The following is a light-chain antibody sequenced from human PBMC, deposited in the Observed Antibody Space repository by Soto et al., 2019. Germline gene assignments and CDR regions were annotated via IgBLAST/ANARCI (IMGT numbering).Light chain of an antibody. CDR2: DAS. J-gene: IGKJ1*01. CDR1: QSISSW. CDR3: QQYNSYWT. Sequence: HSPSTLSASVGDRVTITCRASQSISSWLAWYQQKPGKAPKLLIYDASSLESGVPSRFSGSGSGTEFTLTISSLQPDDFATYYCQQYNSYWTFGQGTKVDNQ. V-gene: IGKV1-5*01.